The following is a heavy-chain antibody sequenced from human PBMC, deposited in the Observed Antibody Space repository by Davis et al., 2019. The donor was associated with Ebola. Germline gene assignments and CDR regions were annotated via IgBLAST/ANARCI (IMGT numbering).Heavy chain of an antibody. CDR3: ARDPASYTMVRGVPIDY. Sequence: GSLRLSCAASGFTFSSYSMNWVRQAPGKGLEWVSSISSSSSYIYYADSVKGRFTISRDNAKNSLYLQMNSLRAEDTAVYYCARDPASYTMVRGVPIDYWGQGTLVTVSS. J-gene: IGHJ4*02. CDR2: ISSSSSYI. CDR1: GFTFSSYS. D-gene: IGHD3-10*01. V-gene: IGHV3-21*01.